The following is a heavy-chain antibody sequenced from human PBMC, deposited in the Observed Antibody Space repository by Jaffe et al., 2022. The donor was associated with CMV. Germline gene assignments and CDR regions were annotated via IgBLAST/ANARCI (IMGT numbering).Heavy chain of an antibody. CDR2: THYSGNT. CDR3: ARGHLRNYSFYYMDV. V-gene: IGHV4-59*01. CDR1: GGSISVYY. D-gene: IGHD2-21*01. J-gene: IGHJ6*03. Sequence: QVQLQESGPGLVKPSETLSLTCSVSGGSISVYYWSWIRQPPGKGLEWIGYTHYSGNTNYNPSLESRVTISVDTSKNQFSLKLSSVTAADTAVYYCARGHLRNYSFYYMDVWGKGTTVTVSS.